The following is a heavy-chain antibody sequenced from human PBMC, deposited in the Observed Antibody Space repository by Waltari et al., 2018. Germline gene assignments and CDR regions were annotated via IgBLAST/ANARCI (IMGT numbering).Heavy chain of an antibody. CDR1: GFTFSSYS. D-gene: IGHD6-25*01. V-gene: IGHV3-21*01. CDR2: ISSSSSYI. J-gene: IGHJ4*02. CDR3: ARGGQTPDY. Sequence: EVQLVESGGGLVKPGGSLRLSCAASGFTFSSYSMNWVRQAPGKGLEWVSSISSSSSYIYYAESVKGRFTISRDNAKNSLYLQMNSLRAEDTAVYYCARGGQTPDYWGQGTLVTVSS.